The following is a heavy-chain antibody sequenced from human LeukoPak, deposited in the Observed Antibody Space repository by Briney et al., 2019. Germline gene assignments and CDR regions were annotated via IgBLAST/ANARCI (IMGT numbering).Heavy chain of an antibody. CDR2: ISSSGSTI. V-gene: IGHV3-48*03. Sequence: GGSLRLSCAASGFTFSSYEMNWVRQAPGKGLEWVSYISSSGSTIYYADSVKGRFTISRDNAKHSLYLQMNSLRAEDTAVYYCASQYSSSWDYSDYWGQGTLVTVSS. CDR3: ASQYSSSWDYSDY. CDR1: GFTFSSYE. D-gene: IGHD6-13*01. J-gene: IGHJ4*02.